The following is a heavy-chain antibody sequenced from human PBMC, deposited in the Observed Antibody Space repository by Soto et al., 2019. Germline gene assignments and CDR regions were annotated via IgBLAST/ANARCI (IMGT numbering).Heavy chain of an antibody. D-gene: IGHD3-9*01. Sequence: ASVKVSCKASGYTFISYGIHWVRQAPGQSLEWMGWINAYNGNTKYSQKFQGRVTFTRDTSASSAYMELSSLQSEDAAVYYCARDLDDILTGPNFDPWGQGTQVTVSS. V-gene: IGHV1-3*01. CDR3: ARDLDDILTGPNFDP. CDR2: INAYNGNT. J-gene: IGHJ5*02. CDR1: GYTFISYG.